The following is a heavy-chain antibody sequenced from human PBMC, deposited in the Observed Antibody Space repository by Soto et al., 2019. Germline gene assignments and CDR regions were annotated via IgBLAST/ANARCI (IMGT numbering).Heavy chain of an antibody. CDR2: IIPILGIA. CDR3: ATDTSSGYYGPTDFDY. CDR1: GGTFSSYT. J-gene: IGHJ4*02. D-gene: IGHD3-22*01. Sequence: GASVKVSCKASGGTFSSYTISWVRQAPGQGLEWMGRIIPILGIANYAQKLQGRVTMTTDTSTSTAYMELRSLRSDDTAVYYCATDTSSGYYGPTDFDYWGQGTLVTVSS. V-gene: IGHV1-69*04.